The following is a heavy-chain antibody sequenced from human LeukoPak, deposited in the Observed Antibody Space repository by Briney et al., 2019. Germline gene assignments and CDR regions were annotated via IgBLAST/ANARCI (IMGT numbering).Heavy chain of an antibody. CDR3: ARDAGGDSSGFVDF. CDR1: GFSVSSNY. J-gene: IGHJ4*02. Sequence: GGALRLSCAPSGFSVSSNYMSWVRQAPGKGLEWVALIYTDGKTYYAGSVKGRFTISRHNSNNTLCLQMNSLREEDTAVYFCARDAGGDSSGFVDFWGQGTLVTVSS. D-gene: IGHD6-6*01. CDR2: IYTDGKT. V-gene: IGHV3-53*04.